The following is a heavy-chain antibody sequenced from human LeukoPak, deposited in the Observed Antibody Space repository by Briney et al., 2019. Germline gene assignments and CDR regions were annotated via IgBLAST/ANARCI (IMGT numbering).Heavy chain of an antibody. J-gene: IGHJ4*02. CDR3: ARETYYYGSGSRLLDY. CDR2: INAGNGST. CDR1: GYTFISYA. D-gene: IGHD3-10*01. V-gene: IGHV1-3*01. Sequence: ASVKVSCKACGYTFISYAIHWVRQARGQRLEWMGWINAGNGSTKYSQKLQGRVTITRDTSASTAYMELSSLRSEDTAVYYCARETYYYGSGSRLLDYWGQGTLVTVSS.